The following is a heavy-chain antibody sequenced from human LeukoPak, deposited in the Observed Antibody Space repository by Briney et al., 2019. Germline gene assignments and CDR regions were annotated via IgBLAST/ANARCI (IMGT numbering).Heavy chain of an antibody. V-gene: IGHV4-4*07. J-gene: IGHJ5*02. D-gene: IGHD1-1*01. CDR2: IYTSGST. Sequence: SETLSLTCTVSGGSISSYYWRWVRQPAGKGLEWIGRIYTSGSTNYNTSLKSRVTISVDTSKNQFSLKLSSVTAADTAVYYCARDPGGDTWFDPWGQGTLVTVSS. CDR3: ARDPGGDTWFDP. CDR1: GGSISSYY.